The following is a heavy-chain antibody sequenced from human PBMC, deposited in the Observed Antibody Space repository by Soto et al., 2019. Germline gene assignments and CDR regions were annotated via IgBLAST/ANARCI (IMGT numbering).Heavy chain of an antibody. Sequence: EVQLVESGGGVVQPGGSLRLSCAASGFIFSSSWMRRVRQAPGQGLEWVANIKHDGSEKYYVDSVKGRFTISRDNAKNSLYLQLTNMRVEDTAVYYCAREGVATINCWGQGIMVPVS. J-gene: IGHJ4*02. V-gene: IGHV3-7*01. CDR1: GFIFSSSW. CDR3: AREGVATINC. CDR2: IKHDGSEK. D-gene: IGHD2-21*02.